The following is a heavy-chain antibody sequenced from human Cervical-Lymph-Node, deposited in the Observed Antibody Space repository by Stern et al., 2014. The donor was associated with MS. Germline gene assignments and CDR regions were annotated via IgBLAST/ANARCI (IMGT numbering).Heavy chain of an antibody. CDR3: ARATHYDPQPRDFYYGMDV. Sequence: QVQLVQSGAEVKKPGASVHVSCKASGYAFTKYAIHWVRQAPGQRLQWMGCIYGGNGNTKYSQTFQGRVTFTQDTSATTAYMEVRSLRSDDTAVYYCARATHYDPQPRDFYYGMDVWGQGTTVIVSS. V-gene: IGHV1-3*01. CDR2: IYGGNGNT. CDR1: GYAFTKYA. J-gene: IGHJ6*02. D-gene: IGHD3-16*01.